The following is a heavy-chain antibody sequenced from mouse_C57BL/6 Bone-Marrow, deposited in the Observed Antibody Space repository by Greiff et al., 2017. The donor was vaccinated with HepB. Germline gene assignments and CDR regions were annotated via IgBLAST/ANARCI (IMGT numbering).Heavy chain of an antibody. CDR3: ARGWDVGDY. D-gene: IGHD4-1*01. CDR2: IYPGDGDT. V-gene: IGHV1-82*01. CDR1: GYAFSSSW. J-gene: IGHJ2*01. Sequence: QVQLQQSGPELVKPGASVKISCKASGYAFSSSWMNWVKQRPGKGLEWIGRIYPGDGDTNYNGKFKGKATLTADKSSSTAYMQLSSLTSEDSAVYFCARGWDVGDYWGQGTTLTVSS.